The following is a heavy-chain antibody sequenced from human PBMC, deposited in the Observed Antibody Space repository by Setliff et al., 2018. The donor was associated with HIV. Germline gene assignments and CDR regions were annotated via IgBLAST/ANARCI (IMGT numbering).Heavy chain of an antibody. Sequence: SETLSLTCAFYGGSFSSYYWNWIRQPPGKGLEWIGEFSPTGGPTYNPSLESRVTISVDTSNNQFSLKLSSVTAADTAVYYCGRTMTYYYLCMDVWGNGTTVTVSS. CDR1: GGSFSSYY. CDR3: GRTMTYYYLCMDV. J-gene: IGHJ6*03. CDR2: FSPTGGP. V-gene: IGHV4-34*01.